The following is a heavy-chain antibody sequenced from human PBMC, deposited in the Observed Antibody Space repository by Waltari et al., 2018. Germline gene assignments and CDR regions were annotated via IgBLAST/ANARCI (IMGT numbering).Heavy chain of an antibody. CDR1: GGSISGGDNY. CDR2: INYSGGT. V-gene: IGHV4-30-4*08. D-gene: IGHD2-2*01. CDR3: AAQHYYYYMDV. J-gene: IGHJ6*03. Sequence: QVQLQESGPGLVKPSQTLFLTCTVSGGSISGGDNYWSWIRQPPGKGLEWIGYINYSGGTYYNPSLKSRVTVLVDTSKNQFSLRLSSVTAADTAVYYCAAQHYYYYMDVWGKGTTVTISS.